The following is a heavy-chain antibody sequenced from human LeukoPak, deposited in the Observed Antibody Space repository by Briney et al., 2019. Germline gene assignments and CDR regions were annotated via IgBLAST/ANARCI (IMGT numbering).Heavy chain of an antibody. Sequence: SETLSLTCTFSGGSISSSSYYWGWIRQPPGKGLEWIGSIYYSGSTYYNPSLKSRVTISVDTSKNQFSLKLSSVTAADTAVYYCARDLSMMGAYYFDYWGQGTLVTVSS. CDR2: IYYSGST. CDR1: GGSISSSSYY. CDR3: ARDLSMMGAYYFDY. D-gene: IGHD5/OR15-5a*01. J-gene: IGHJ4*02. V-gene: IGHV4-39*07.